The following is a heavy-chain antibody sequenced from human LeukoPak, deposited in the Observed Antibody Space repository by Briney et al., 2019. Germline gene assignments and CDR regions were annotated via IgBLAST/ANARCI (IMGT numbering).Heavy chain of an antibody. CDR1: GFWFSNYG. V-gene: IGHV3-23*01. J-gene: IGHJ4*02. CDR2: ITGNGAET. CDR3: AKRDWPYFFDY. Sequence: GGSLRLTCAASGFWFSNYGMNWVRQAPGKGLEWVALITGNGAETHYSDSVKGRFTVFRDNSENTLHLQMNSLRVDDTAVYFCAKRDWPYFFDYWGQGTPVTVSS. D-gene: IGHD3/OR15-3a*01.